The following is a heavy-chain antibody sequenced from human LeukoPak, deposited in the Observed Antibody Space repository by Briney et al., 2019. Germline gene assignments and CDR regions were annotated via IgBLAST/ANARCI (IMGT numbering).Heavy chain of an antibody. CDR2: MNPNSGNT. D-gene: IGHD3-3*01. J-gene: IGHJ6*02. CDR1: GYTFTSYD. Sequence: ASVKVSCKASGYTFTSYDINWVRQATGQGLEWMGWMNPNSGNTGYAQKFQGRVTMTRNTSISTAYMELSSLRSEDTAVYYCARDPQPRKDDFWSGYPYYGMDVWGQGTTVTVSS. V-gene: IGHV1-8*01. CDR3: ARDPQPRKDDFWSGYPYYGMDV.